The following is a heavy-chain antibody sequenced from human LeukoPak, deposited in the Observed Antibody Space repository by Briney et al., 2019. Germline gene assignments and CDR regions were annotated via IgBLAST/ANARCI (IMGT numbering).Heavy chain of an antibody. J-gene: IGHJ1*01. Sequence: GASVKLSCKASGYTFSGYYMHWVRQAPGQGLEWMGWINPNSGGTNYAQKFQGRVTMTRDTSISTAYMELSRLRSDDTAVYYCARGYPLSTTAAGTYFQHWGQGTRVTV. CDR1: GYTFSGYY. CDR3: ARGYPLSTTAAGTYFQH. V-gene: IGHV1-2*02. CDR2: INPNSGGT. D-gene: IGHD6-13*01.